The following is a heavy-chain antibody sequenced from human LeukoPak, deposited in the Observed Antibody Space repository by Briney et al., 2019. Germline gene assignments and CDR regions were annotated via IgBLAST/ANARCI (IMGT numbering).Heavy chain of an antibody. CDR3: ARDAYRDRYFDY. V-gene: IGHV3-7*01. J-gene: IGHJ4*02. CDR2: IKQGGSEK. Sequence: GGSLRLSCAASGVIFSNYWMSWVRQAPGKGLEWVANIKQGGSEKYYVDSVKGRFTISRDSAKSSLYLQMSSLRVEDTAVYYCARDAYRDRYFDYWGQGTLVTVSS. D-gene: IGHD4-11*01. CDR1: GVIFSNYW.